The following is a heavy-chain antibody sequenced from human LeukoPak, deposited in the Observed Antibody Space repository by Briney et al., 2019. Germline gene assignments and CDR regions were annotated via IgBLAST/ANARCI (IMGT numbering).Heavy chain of an antibody. Sequence: SETLSLTCTVSGGSVSSGSYYWSWIRQPPGKGLEWIGYIYYSGSTNHNPSLKSRVTIPVDTSKNQSSLKLSSVTAADTAVYYCARDRLLWFGELSYGMDVWGKGTTVTVSS. CDR2: IYYSGST. D-gene: IGHD3-10*01. CDR3: ARDRLLWFGELSYGMDV. V-gene: IGHV4-61*01. J-gene: IGHJ6*04. CDR1: GGSVSSGSYY.